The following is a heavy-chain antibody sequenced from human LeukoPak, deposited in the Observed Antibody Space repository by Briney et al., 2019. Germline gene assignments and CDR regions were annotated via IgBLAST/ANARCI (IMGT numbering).Heavy chain of an antibody. J-gene: IGHJ6*02. D-gene: IGHD3-3*01. CDR2: ISGTSSPI. V-gene: IGHV3-21*01. Sequence: GGSLRLSCAASGFTFNTYIMNWVRQAPGKGLEWVSSISGTSSPIHYADSVKGRFTISRDNAKNSLYLQMNSLRAEDTAVYYCASEYDFWSGYYTTTPYGMDVWGQGTTVTVSS. CDR3: ASEYDFWSGYYTTTPYGMDV. CDR1: GFTFNTYI.